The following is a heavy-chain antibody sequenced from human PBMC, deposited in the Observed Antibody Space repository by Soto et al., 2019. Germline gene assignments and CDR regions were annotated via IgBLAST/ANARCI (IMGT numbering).Heavy chain of an antibody. CDR2: TSSSSSTI. V-gene: IGHV3-48*02. D-gene: IGHD2-2*01. Sequence: GGSLRLSCAASGFTFSSYSMNWVRQAPGKGLEWVSYTSSSSSTIYYADSVKGRFTISRDNAKNSLYLQMNSLRDEDTAVYYCARYCSSTSCYAEYFQHWGQGTLVTVSS. CDR1: GFTFSSYS. J-gene: IGHJ1*01. CDR3: ARYCSSTSCYAEYFQH.